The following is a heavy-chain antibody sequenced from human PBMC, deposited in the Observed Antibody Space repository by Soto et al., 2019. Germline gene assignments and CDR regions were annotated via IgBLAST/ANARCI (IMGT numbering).Heavy chain of an antibody. CDR1: GGSISTGGYY. CDR2: FYYSGST. J-gene: IGHJ5*02. Sequence: QVQLQESGPGLVKPSQTLSLTCTVSGGSISTGGYYWNWIRQHPGKGLEWIGYFYYSGSTYYNPSLTSRVTISVNTSKNQSSLKLSSVTAADTAVYYCARSVFPWGQGTLVTVSS. V-gene: IGHV4-31*03. CDR3: ARSVFP.